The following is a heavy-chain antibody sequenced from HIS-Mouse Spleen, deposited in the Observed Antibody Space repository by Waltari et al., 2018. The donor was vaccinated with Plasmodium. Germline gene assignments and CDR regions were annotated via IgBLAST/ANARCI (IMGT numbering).Heavy chain of an antibody. D-gene: IGHD2-15*01. CDR3: ARLVVVASKDSY. Sequence: QVQLQQWGAGLLKPSETLSLTCAVDGGSFSGYYWGWIRQSPGQGLEGIGEINHSGSNNYNPFIKTRGTLSVDTSKNQFSLKLSSVTAAETAVYYCARLVVVASKDSYWGQGTLVTVSS. CDR1: GGSFSGYY. CDR2: INHSGSN. J-gene: IGHJ4*02. V-gene: IGHV4-34*01.